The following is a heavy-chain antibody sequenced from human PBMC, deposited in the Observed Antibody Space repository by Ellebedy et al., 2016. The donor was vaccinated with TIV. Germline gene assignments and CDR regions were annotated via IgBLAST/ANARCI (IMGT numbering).Heavy chain of an antibody. CDR2: ISSSNHYI. D-gene: IGHD6-13*01. V-gene: IGHV3-21*01. CDR3: ARELAAAGFFDY. CDR1: GFTFSSYS. J-gene: IGHJ4*02. Sequence: PGGSLRLSCAASGFTFSSYSMNWIRQAPGKGLEWVSSISSSNHYIYYADSVKGRFTISRDNAKNSLYLQMNSLRAEDKAVFYCARELAAAGFFDYWGQGTLVTVSS.